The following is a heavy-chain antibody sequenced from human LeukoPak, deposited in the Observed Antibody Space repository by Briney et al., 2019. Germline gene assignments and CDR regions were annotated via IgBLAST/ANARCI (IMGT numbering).Heavy chain of an antibody. D-gene: IGHD3-22*01. J-gene: IGHJ4*02. CDR2: IYYSGST. CDR1: GGSISSYY. Sequence: TSETLSLTCTVSGGSISSYYWSWIRQPPGKGLEWLGYIYYSGSTNYNPSLKSRVTISVETTKNQFSLKLSSVTAADTAVYYCARVTGYMIEDYFDYWGQGTLVTVSS. V-gene: IGHV4-59*01. CDR3: ARVTGYMIEDYFDY.